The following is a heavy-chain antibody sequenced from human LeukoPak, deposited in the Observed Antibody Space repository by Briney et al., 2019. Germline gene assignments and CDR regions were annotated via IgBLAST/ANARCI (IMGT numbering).Heavy chain of an antibody. V-gene: IGHV3-21*01. Sequence: GGSLRISCAASGFTFSSYSKNWVRQAPGKGLEWVSSISSSSSYIYYADSVKGRFTISRDNAKNSLYLQMNSLRAEDTAVYYCARARDYEKVFDYWGQGTLVTVSS. CDR3: ARARDYEKVFDY. D-gene: IGHD4-17*01. CDR1: GFTFSSYS. J-gene: IGHJ4*02. CDR2: ISSSSSYI.